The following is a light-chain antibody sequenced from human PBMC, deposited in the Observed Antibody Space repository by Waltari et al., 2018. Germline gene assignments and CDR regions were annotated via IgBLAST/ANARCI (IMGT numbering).Light chain of an antibody. CDR3: SSYTTSSTVV. CDR1: SSDVGGYNY. V-gene: IGLV2-14*03. Sequence: QSALTQPASVSGSPGQSITISCTGTSSDVGGYNYVSWYQQHPGKAHKLIIYDVNKPPSGVSNRFAGSKSGNTASLTISGLQAEDDADYYCSSYTTSSTVVFGGGTKLTVL. J-gene: IGLJ3*02. CDR2: DVN.